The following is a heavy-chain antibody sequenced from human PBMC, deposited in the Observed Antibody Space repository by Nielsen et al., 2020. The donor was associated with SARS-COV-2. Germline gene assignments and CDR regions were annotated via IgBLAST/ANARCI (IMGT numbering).Heavy chain of an antibody. D-gene: IGHD6-13*01. Sequence: VRQMPGKGLEWMGRIDPSDSYTNYSPSFQGQVTISADKSISTAYLQWSSLKASDTAMYYCSIHIEGPRRTAAAGSYGMDVWGQGTTVTVSS. CDR2: IDPSDSYT. CDR3: SIHIEGPRRTAAAGSYGMDV. V-gene: IGHV5-10-1*04. J-gene: IGHJ6*02.